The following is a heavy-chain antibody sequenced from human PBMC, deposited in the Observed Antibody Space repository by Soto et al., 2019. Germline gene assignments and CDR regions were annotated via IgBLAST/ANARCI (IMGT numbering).Heavy chain of an antibody. CDR2: IKSKTDGGTT. CDR3: IVRYPYYFDY. V-gene: IGHV3-15*07. Sequence: EVQLVESGGGLVKPGGSLRLSCAASGFTFSNAWMNWVRQAPGKGLEWVGRIKSKTDGGTTDYAAPVKGRFTISRDDSKNTLYLQMTSLKTEDTAGYDCIVRYPYYFDYWGQGTLVTVSS. J-gene: IGHJ4*02. CDR1: GFTFSNAW. D-gene: IGHD2-21*01.